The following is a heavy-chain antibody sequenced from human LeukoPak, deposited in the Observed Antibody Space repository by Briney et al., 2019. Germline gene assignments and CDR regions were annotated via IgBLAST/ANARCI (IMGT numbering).Heavy chain of an antibody. D-gene: IGHD3-10*01. CDR1: GFTFSSYG. CDR2: IWYDGSNK. Sequence: PGGSLRLSCAASGFTFSSYGMHWVRQAPGKGVEGVAVIWYDGSNKYYADSVKGRFTISRDNSKNTLYLQMNSLRAEDTAVYYCARAPRGELFLDYWGQGTLVTVSS. CDR3: ARAPRGELFLDY. J-gene: IGHJ4*02. V-gene: IGHV3-33*01.